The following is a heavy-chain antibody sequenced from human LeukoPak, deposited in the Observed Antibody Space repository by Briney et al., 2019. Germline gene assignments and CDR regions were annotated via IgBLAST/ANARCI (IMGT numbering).Heavy chain of an antibody. CDR1: GYTFTGYY. V-gene: IGHV1-2*02. CDR2: INPNSGGT. D-gene: IGHD3-10*01. CDR3: ARPPMVRGGYMDV. J-gene: IGHJ6*03. Sequence: ASVKVSCKASGYTFTGYYMHWVRQAPGQGLEWMGWINPNSGGTDYAQKFQGRVTMTRDTSISTAYMELSRLRSDDTAVYYCARPPMVRGGYMDVWGKGTTVTVSS.